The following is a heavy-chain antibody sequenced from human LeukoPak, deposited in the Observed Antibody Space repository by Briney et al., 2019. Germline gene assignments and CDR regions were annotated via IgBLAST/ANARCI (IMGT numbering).Heavy chain of an antibody. CDR3: AKGTYSSSPRDY. D-gene: IGHD6-6*01. V-gene: IGHV3-23*01. CDR1: GFTFSSYA. Sequence: GGSLRLSCAASGFTFSSYAMNWVRQAPGKGLEWVSGISGSGGSTYYADSVKGRFTISRDNSENTLYLQMNSLRAEDTAVYYCAKGTYSSSPRDYWGQGTLVTVSS. CDR2: ISGSGGST. J-gene: IGHJ4*02.